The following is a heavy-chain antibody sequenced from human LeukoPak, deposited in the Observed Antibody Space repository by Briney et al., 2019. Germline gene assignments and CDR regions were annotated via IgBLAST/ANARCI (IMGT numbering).Heavy chain of an antibody. D-gene: IGHD6-19*01. CDR2: TYYRSKWYN. CDR1: GDSVSSNSAA. V-gene: IGHV6-1*01. Sequence: SQTLSLTCAISGDSVSSNSAAWNWIRQSPSRGLEWLGRTYYRSKWYNDYAVSVKSRITINPDTSKNQFSLQLNSVTPEDTAVYYCARDPLGCEPWLVQGAPRVHYYYGMDVWGQGTTVTVYS. CDR3: ARDPLGCEPWLVQGAPRVHYYYGMDV. J-gene: IGHJ6*02.